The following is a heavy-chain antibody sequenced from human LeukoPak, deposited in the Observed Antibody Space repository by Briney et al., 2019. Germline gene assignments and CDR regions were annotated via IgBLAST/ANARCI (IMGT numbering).Heavy chain of an antibody. V-gene: IGHV3-23*01. CDR3: AKDPLINYYLNYLDV. CDR1: GFTFSSFA. CDR2: INTSGRRT. D-gene: IGHD3-22*01. J-gene: IGHJ6*03. Sequence: GGSLRLSCAASGFTFSSFAMSWVRQAPGKGLEWVSSINTSGRRTYYADAVKGRFTISRDNSKNTVYLEMSSLRADDTAVYHCAKDPLINYYLNYLDVWGNGTTVSVSS.